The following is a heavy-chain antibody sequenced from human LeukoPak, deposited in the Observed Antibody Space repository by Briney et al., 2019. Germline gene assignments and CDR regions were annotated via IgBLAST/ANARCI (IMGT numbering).Heavy chain of an antibody. CDR3: ARALGYCSSTSCYYFDN. CDR2: ISSRSSTI. V-gene: IGHV3-48*01. CDR1: GFTFSSYS. D-gene: IGHD2-2*01. J-gene: IGHJ4*02. Sequence: GGSLRLSCAASGFTFSSYSMNWVRQAPGKGLEWVSYISSRSSTIYYADSVKGRFTISRDNAKNSLYLQMNSLRAEDTAVYYCARALGYCSSTSCYYFDNWGQGTLVTVSS.